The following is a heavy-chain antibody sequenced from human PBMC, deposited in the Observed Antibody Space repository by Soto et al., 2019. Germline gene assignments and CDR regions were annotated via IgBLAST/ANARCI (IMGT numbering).Heavy chain of an antibody. J-gene: IGHJ6*02. CDR1: GGSISSGGYY. Sequence: SETLSLTCTVSGGSISSGGYYWSWILHHPGKGLEWIGCIYYSVSTYYNPSLKSRVTISVDTSKNQLSLKLSSVTAADTAVYYCGPLPIVVEPAPMEVWGPGTPVTLSS. CDR3: GPLPIVVEPAPMEV. D-gene: IGHD2-2*01. V-gene: IGHV4-31*03. CDR2: IYYSVST.